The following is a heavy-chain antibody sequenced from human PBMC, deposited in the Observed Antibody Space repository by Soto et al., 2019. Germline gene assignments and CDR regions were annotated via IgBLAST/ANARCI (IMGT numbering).Heavy chain of an antibody. CDR3: SRAGGCTYSYGSLDY. V-gene: IGHV4-39*01. CDR2: IYYSGST. CDR1: GGSISSSSYY. Sequence: QLQLQESGPGLVKPSETLSLTCTVSGGSISSSSYYWGWIRQPPGKGLEWIGSIYYSGSTYYNPSLKGPISRTVDTSKNQFSLKLSSVNAAYTPLYYCSRAGGCTYSYGSLDYLGQGTLVTVSS. J-gene: IGHJ4*02. D-gene: IGHD5-18*01.